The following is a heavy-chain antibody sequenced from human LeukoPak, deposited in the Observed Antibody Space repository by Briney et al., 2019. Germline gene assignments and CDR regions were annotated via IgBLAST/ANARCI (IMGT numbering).Heavy chain of an antibody. V-gene: IGHV1-2*02. CDR1: GYTFTGYY. CDR2: INPNSGGT. J-gene: IGHJ4*02. Sequence: ASVNVSCKASGYTFTGYYMHWVRQAPGQGLEWMGWINPNSGGTNYAQKFQGRVTMTRDTSISTAYMELSRLRSDDTAVYYCAITYIAVAGPAGGYWGQGTLVTVSS. CDR3: AITYIAVAGPAGGY. D-gene: IGHD6-19*01.